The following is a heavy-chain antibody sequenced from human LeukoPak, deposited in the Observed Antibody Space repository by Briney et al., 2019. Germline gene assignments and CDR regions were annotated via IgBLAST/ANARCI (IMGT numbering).Heavy chain of an antibody. CDR3: ARLGYYGSEQNYYYYGMDV. CDR1: GGSISSGDYY. CDR2: IYYSGST. J-gene: IGHJ6*02. D-gene: IGHD3-10*01. Sequence: SETLSLTCTVSGGSISSGDYYWSWIRQPPGKGLEWIGYIYYSGSTYYNPSLKSRVTISVDTSKNQFSLKLSSVTAADTAVYYCARLGYYGSEQNYYYYGMDVWGQGTTVTVSS. V-gene: IGHV4-30-4*01.